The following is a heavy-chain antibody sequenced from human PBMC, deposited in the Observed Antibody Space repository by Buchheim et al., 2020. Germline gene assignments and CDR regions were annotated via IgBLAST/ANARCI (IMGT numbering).Heavy chain of an antibody. V-gene: IGHV3-33*01. Sequence: QVQLVESGGGVVQPGRSLRLSCAASGFTFSSYGMHWVRQAPGKGLEWVAVIWYDGSNKYYADSVKGRFTISRDNSKNTLYLQMNSLRAEDTAVYYCARDSITIFGVVNYYYGMDVWGQGTT. CDR2: IWYDGSNK. D-gene: IGHD3-3*01. CDR1: GFTFSSYG. J-gene: IGHJ6*02. CDR3: ARDSITIFGVVNYYYGMDV.